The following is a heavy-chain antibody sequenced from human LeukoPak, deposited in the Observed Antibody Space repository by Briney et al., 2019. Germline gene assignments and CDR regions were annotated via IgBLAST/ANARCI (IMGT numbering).Heavy chain of an antibody. CDR3: ARTMVRGVMPHPFDY. V-gene: IGHV4-39*07. CDR1: GDSISSSSSY. D-gene: IGHD3-10*01. J-gene: IGHJ4*02. CDR2: IYYSGST. Sequence: PSETLSLTCTVSGDSISSSSSYWGWIRQPPGEGLEWIGSIYYSGSTYYNTSLKSRVTISVDTSKNQFSLKLSSVTAADTAVYYCARTMVRGVMPHPFDYWGQGTLVTVSS.